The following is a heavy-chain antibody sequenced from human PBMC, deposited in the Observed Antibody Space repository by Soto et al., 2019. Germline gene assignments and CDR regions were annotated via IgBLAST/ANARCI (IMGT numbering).Heavy chain of an antibody. CDR3: AREAGYYYGMDV. Sequence: GGSLRLSCAASGFTFSSYAMHWVRQAPGKGLEWVAVISYDGSNKYYADSVKGRFTISRDNSKNTLYLQMNSLRAEDTAVYYCAREAGYYYGMDVWGQGTTVTVSS. V-gene: IGHV3-30-3*01. CDR2: ISYDGSNK. CDR1: GFTFSSYA. J-gene: IGHJ6*02.